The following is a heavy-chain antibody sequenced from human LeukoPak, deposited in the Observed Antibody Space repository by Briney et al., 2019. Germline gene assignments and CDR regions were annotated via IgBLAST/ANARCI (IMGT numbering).Heavy chain of an antibody. J-gene: IGHJ4*02. CDR3: ARDRTGGYNVFFDY. V-gene: IGHV1-2*02. CDR1: GCTFTSYD. Sequence: GASVKVSCKASGCTFTSYDINWVRQATGQGLEWMGWMNPNSGGTNYAQKFQGRVTMTRDTSISTAYMELSRLRSDDTAVYYCARDRTGGYNVFFDYWGQGTLVTVSS. D-gene: IGHD5-24*01. CDR2: MNPNSGGT.